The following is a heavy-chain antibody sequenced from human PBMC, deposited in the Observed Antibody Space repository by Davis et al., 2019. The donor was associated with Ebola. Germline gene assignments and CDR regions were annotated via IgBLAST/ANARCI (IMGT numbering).Heavy chain of an antibody. CDR3: ATLRRTVTGMDDAFDI. CDR2: IYTGDSDT. CDR1: GNSFTSHW. J-gene: IGHJ3*02. Sequence: GESLKISCKDSGNSFTSHWIGWVRQMPGKGLEWMGIIYTGDSDTRYSPSFRGQVIISADKSIKTAFLQWSSLKASDTAMYYCATLRRTVTGMDDAFDIWGQGTMVTVS. D-gene: IGHD4-11*01. V-gene: IGHV5-51*01.